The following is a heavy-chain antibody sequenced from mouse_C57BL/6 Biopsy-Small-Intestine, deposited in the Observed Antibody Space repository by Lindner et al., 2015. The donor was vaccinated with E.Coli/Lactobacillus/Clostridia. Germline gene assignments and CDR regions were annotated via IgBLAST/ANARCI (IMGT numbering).Heavy chain of an antibody. CDR2: ISSGSYTI. D-gene: IGHD1-1*01. Sequence: VQLQESGGGLVKPGGSLKLSCAASGFTFSDYGMHWVRQDPEKGLEWVAYISSGSYTIYYADTVKGRFTISRDNAKSTLFLQLTSLRSEDTATYYCARRGAKYGTYYAMDYWGQGTSVTVSS. CDR1: GFTFSDYG. V-gene: IGHV5-17*01. CDR3: ARRGAKYGTYYAMDY. J-gene: IGHJ4*01.